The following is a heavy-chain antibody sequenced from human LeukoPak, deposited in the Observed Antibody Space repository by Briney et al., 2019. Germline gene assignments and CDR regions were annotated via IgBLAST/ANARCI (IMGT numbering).Heavy chain of an antibody. CDR3: ARDDLPTERNFGVLLY. V-gene: IGHV3-21*01. CDR2: ISSSSSYI. D-gene: IGHD3-3*01. CDR1: GFTFSSYS. J-gene: IGHJ4*02. Sequence: GGALRLSCAASGFTFSSYSMNWVRQAAGKGLEWVASISSSSSYIYYADSVKGRFTISRDNPKNSLYLQMNSLRAEDKVVYYCARDDLPTERNFGVLLYWGQGTLVTVSS.